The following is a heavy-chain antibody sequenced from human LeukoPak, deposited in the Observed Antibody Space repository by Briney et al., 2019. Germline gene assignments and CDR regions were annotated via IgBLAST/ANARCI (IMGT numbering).Heavy chain of an antibody. D-gene: IGHD3-3*01. V-gene: IGHV4-38-2*02. Sequence: PSETLSLTCTVSGYSISNGYYWDWIRQPPGKGLEWVGSIYHRRSTYYNPSLRSRVTISLDRSKKKFSLKLTSVTAADTAVYFCARGAEYYAIWRGYAGYSDYWGQGISVTVSS. CDR2: IYHRRST. J-gene: IGHJ4*02. CDR1: GYSISNGYY. CDR3: ARGAEYYAIWRGYAGYSDY.